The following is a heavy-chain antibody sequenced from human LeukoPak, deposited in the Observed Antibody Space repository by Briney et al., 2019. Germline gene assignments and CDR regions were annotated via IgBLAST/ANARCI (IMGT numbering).Heavy chain of an antibody. V-gene: IGHV3-64*01. J-gene: IGHJ4*02. CDR3: ARMADFWSGYPYDY. CDR2: ISSNGGST. D-gene: IGHD3-3*01. CDR1: GFTFSSYA. Sequence: GGSLRLSCAASGFTFSSYAMSWVRQAPGKGLEYVSAISSNGGSTYYANSVKGRFTISRDNSKNTLYLQMGSLRAEDMAVYYCARMADFWSGYPYDYWGQGTLVTVSS.